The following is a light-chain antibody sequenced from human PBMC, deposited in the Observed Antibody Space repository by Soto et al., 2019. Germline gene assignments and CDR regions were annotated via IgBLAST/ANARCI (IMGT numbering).Light chain of an antibody. J-gene: IGLJ1*01. Sequence: QSALAQPPSASGSPGQSVTISCTGTSSDVGVYNYVSWYQQHPGKAPKLMIYEVNKRPSGVPDRFSGSKSGNTASLTVSGLQAEDEADYYCSSYTTSSTRVFGAGTKVTVL. CDR2: EVN. V-gene: IGLV2-8*01. CDR1: SSDVGVYNY. CDR3: SSYTTSSTRV.